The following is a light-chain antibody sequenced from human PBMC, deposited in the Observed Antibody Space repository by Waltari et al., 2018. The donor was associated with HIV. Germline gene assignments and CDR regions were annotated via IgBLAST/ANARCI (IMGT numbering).Light chain of an antibody. J-gene: IGLJ1*01. CDR2: DVS. V-gene: IGLV2-23*02. CDR3: CSYAGSNTYL. Sequence: QSALTQPASVSGFPGPSITISCTGRSSDVVRYNYVSWYQQHPGKAPKLLIYDVSKRPSGVSNRFSGSKSGNTASLTISGLQAEDEADYYCCSYAGSNTYLFGTGTEVTVL. CDR1: SSDVVRYNY.